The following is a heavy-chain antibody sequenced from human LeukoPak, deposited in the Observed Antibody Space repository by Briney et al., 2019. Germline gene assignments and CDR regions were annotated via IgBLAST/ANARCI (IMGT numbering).Heavy chain of an antibody. D-gene: IGHD3-9*01. V-gene: IGHV4-4*02. Sequence: PSGTLSLTCAVSGGSIRSSNWWSWIRQPPGKGLEWIGEINHSGSTNYNPSLKSRVTISVDTSKNQFSLKLSSVTAADTAVYYCARPLRYFDRLFGRGQMSDAFDIWGQGTMVTVSS. CDR3: ARPLRYFDRLFGRGQMSDAFDI. CDR1: GGSIRSSNW. CDR2: INHSGST. J-gene: IGHJ3*02.